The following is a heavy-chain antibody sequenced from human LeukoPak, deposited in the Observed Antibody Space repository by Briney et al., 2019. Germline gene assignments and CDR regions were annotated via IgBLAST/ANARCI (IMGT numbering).Heavy chain of an antibody. CDR1: GFTVTDHW. CDR2: IHPAVSDT. D-gene: IGHD2-21*02. V-gene: IGHV5-51*01. Sequence: GESLKISCKGSGFTVTDHWIAWVRQMPGKGLEWVGIIHPAVSDTPKSPSFQGQVVISVDRSISTAYLQWNSLKASETAMYYCAASPPHCGADCPFDYWGQGTLVTVSS. CDR3: AASPPHCGADCPFDY. J-gene: IGHJ4*02.